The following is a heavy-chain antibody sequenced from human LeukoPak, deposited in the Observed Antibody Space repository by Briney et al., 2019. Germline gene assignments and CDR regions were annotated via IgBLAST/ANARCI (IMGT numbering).Heavy chain of an antibody. V-gene: IGHV4-39*07. D-gene: IGHD3-10*01. J-gene: IGHJ4*02. CDR3: ALSEHGSGSNIFDY. Sequence: PSETLSLTCTVPGGSISTSSYYWGWVRQPPGKGLEWIGNIFYSGSTYYSPSLKSRVTISLDTSRNQFSLKLNSVTAADTAVYYCALSEHGSGSNIFDYWGQGTLVTVSS. CDR2: IFYSGST. CDR1: GGSISTSSYY.